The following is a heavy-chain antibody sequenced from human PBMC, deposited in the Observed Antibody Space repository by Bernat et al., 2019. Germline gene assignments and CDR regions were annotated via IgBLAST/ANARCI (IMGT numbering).Heavy chain of an antibody. CDR1: GFTFNNYG. CDR2: ISYVGSST. CDR3: AKGAEYQLGWWFDP. J-gene: IGHJ5*02. Sequence: QVQLVESGGGVVQPGRSLRLSCAVSGFTFNNYGMHWVRQAPGKGLEWVAVISYVGSSTYYADSVKGRFTISRDNSKNTLYLQMNSLRAEDTAVYYCAKGAEYQLGWWFDPWGQGILVTVSS. V-gene: IGHV3-30*18. D-gene: IGHD2-2*01.